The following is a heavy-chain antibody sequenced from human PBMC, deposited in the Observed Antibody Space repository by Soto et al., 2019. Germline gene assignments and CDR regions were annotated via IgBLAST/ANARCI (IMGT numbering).Heavy chain of an antibody. CDR3: ARERVYPTGHLDF. CDR1: GFTFTSYT. V-gene: IGHV3-21*06. D-gene: IGHD6-13*01. CDR2: ISSSIDYI. J-gene: IGHJ4*02. Sequence: PGGSLRLSCAASGFTFTSYTMNWVRQAPGKGLGWVSSISSSIDYIYYADSMKGRVTISRDNAKNSLFLDMNSLTGEDTAVYYCARERVYPTGHLDFWGQGTLVTVSS.